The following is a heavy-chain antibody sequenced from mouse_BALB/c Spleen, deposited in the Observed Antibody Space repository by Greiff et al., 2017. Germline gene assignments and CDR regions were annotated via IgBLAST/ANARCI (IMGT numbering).Heavy chain of an antibody. D-gene: IGHD3-2*02. J-gene: IGHJ4*01. V-gene: IGHV1-52*01. CDR2: IDPYDSET. Sequence: QVQLQQPGAELVRPGASVKLSCKASGYTFTSYWMNWVKQRPEQGLEWIGRIDPYDSETHYNQKFKDKAILTVDKSSSTDYMQLSSLTSEDSAVYYSARWGDSSDSYGTLDYWGQGTSVTVSS. CDR3: ARWGDSSDSYGTLDY. CDR1: GYTFTSYW.